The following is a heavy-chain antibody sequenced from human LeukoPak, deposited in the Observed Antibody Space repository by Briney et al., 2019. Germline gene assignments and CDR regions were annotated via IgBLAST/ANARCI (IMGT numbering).Heavy chain of an antibody. Sequence: GRSLRLSCAASGFTFDDYAMHWVRQTPGKGLEWVSGISWNSGSIGYADSVKGRFTISRDNAKNSLYLQMNSLRAEDTALYYCAKDISAGGSYPDASDIWGQGTMVTVSS. D-gene: IGHD1-26*01. CDR1: GFTFDDYA. CDR2: ISWNSGSI. J-gene: IGHJ3*02. V-gene: IGHV3-9*01. CDR3: AKDISAGGSYPDASDI.